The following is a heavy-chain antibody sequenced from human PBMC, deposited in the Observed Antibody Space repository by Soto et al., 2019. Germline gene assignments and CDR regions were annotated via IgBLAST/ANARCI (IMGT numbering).Heavy chain of an antibody. CDR3: AIHDYGDLYFDY. Sequence: GSLRLSCAASGFTVSSNYMSLVRQAPGKGLEWVSVIYSGGSTYYADSVKGRFTISRDNSKNTLYLQMNSLRAEDTAVYYCAIHDYGDLYFDYWGQGTLVTVSS. CDR2: IYSGGST. CDR1: GFTVSSNY. D-gene: IGHD4-17*01. V-gene: IGHV3-66*01. J-gene: IGHJ4*02.